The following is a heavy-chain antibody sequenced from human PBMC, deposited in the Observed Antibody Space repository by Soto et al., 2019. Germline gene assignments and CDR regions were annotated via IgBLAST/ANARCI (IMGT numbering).Heavy chain of an antibody. CDR2: TYYRSKWYN. Sequence: PSQTLSLTCAISGYSVSSNSAAWNWIRQSPSRGLEWLGRTYYRSKWYNDYAVSVKSRITINPDTSKNQFSLQLNSVTPEDTAVYYCAGDEGGTALYSSGWSPNWFDPWGQGTLVTVSS. CDR3: AGDEGGTALYSSGWSPNWFDP. D-gene: IGHD6-19*01. CDR1: GYSVSSNSAA. J-gene: IGHJ5*02. V-gene: IGHV6-1*01.